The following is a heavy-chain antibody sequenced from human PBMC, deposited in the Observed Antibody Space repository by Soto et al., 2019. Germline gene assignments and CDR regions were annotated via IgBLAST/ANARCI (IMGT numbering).Heavy chain of an antibody. J-gene: IGHJ4*02. Sequence: QVQLQESGPGLVKPSHTLSLTCTVSGGSISSGDCYWSWIRQPPGQGLEWIGHNDYSGSTYCNPALKSRATISVDTSKNQFSLKLSSVTAADAAVYYCASNRYGYVIYDYWGQGPRVTGSS. CDR3: ASNRYGYVIYDY. D-gene: IGHD5-18*01. V-gene: IGHV4-30-4*01. CDR1: GGSISSGDCY. CDR2: NDYSGST.